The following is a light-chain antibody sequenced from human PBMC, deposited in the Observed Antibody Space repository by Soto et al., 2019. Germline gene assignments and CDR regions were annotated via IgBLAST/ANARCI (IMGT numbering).Light chain of an antibody. Sequence: QSALTQPSSLSGSPGQSITISCTGTISDVGGYNYVSWYQQHPGKAPKLMIYEVSNRPSGVSNRFSGSKSGNTASLTISGLQAEDEADYYCSSYTSSRTLYVFGTGTKVTV. V-gene: IGLV2-14*01. CDR1: ISDVGGYNY. CDR2: EVS. CDR3: SSYTSSRTLYV. J-gene: IGLJ1*01.